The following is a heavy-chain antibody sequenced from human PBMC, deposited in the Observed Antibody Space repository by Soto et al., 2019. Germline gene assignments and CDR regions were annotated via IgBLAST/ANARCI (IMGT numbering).Heavy chain of an antibody. D-gene: IGHD3-10*01. CDR3: AKDCGSDYGSGSYSHYYYYGMDV. V-gene: IGHV3-43*01. Sequence: PGGSLRLSCGASGFTFDDYTIHWVRQAPGKGLEWVSLISWDGGSTYYADSVKGRFTISRDNSKNSLYLQMNSLRTEDTALYYCAKDCGSDYGSGSYSHYYYYGMDVWGQGTTVTVSS. CDR2: ISWDGGST. J-gene: IGHJ6*02. CDR1: GFTFDDYT.